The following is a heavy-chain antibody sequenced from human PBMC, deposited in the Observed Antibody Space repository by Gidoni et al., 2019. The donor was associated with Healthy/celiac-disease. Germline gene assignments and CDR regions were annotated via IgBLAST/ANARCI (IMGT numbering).Heavy chain of an antibody. CDR1: GGSFSGYY. CDR3: ARVHSSSWLRRDY. V-gene: IGHV4-34*01. D-gene: IGHD6-13*01. CDR2: IKHSGST. Sequence: QVQLQQWGAGLLKPSETLSLTCAVYGGSFSGYYWSWIRQPPGKGLEWIGEIKHSGSTNYNPSLKSRVTISVDTSKNQFSLKLSSVTAADTAVYYCARVHSSSWLRRDYWGQGTLVTVSS. J-gene: IGHJ4*02.